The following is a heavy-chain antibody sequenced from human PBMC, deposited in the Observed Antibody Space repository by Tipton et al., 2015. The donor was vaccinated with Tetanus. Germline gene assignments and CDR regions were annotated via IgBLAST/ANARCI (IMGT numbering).Heavy chain of an antibody. V-gene: IGHV4-34*01. D-gene: IGHD6-19*01. CDR1: GRSFSNYF. CDR3: AGGSGWADF. J-gene: IGHJ4*02. Sequence: TLSLTCAVYGRSFSNYFWRWIRQPPGKGLEWIGEISPSGNTNYNPSLKSRVTISADTSRNQFSLTLSSVTAADAAVYYCAGGSGWADFWGQGTQVTVSS. CDR2: ISPSGNT.